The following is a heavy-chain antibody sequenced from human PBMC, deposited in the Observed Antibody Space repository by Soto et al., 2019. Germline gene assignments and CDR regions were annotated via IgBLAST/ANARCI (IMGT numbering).Heavy chain of an antibody. J-gene: IGHJ4*02. Sequence: QVQLVQSGGEVKKPGASVKVSCKTSGYTLTTYGISWGRQAPGQGVEWVGWISAYSGKTHYAQKFQGKVTMTTDTSTNTAYLELRSLRSDDTAVYYCARDPYLGDHQYCGQGTLVTVSS. V-gene: IGHV1-18*01. CDR2: ISAYSGKT. CDR3: ARDPYLGDHQY. CDR1: GYTLTTYG. D-gene: IGHD3-16*01.